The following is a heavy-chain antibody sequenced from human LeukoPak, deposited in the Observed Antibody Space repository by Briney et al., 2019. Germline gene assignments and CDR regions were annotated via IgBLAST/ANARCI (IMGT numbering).Heavy chain of an antibody. CDR3: ARDRRPYGGNPFDY. Sequence: GGSLRLFCSASGFTFSDYYMSWIRQAPGKGLEWVSYISSSGSTIYYADSVKGRFTISRDNAKNSLYLQMNSLRAEDTAVYYCARDRRPYGGNPFDYWGQGTLVTVSS. CDR1: GFTFSDYY. V-gene: IGHV3-11*04. J-gene: IGHJ4*02. D-gene: IGHD4-23*01. CDR2: ISSSGSTI.